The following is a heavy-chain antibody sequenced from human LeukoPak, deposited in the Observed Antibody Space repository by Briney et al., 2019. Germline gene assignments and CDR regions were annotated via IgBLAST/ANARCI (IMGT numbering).Heavy chain of an antibody. V-gene: IGHV3-30*18. D-gene: IGHD3-22*01. CDR2: ITYEGIEK. Sequence: GRSLRLSCEVSGFTFSSYGMHWVRRAPGKGLEWVAAITYEGIEKNYADSVKGRFTISRDNSKNTLYLQMNTMRTVDTAVYYCAKDLGFRGYYTLDNWGQGTLVIVSS. J-gene: IGHJ4*02. CDR1: GFTFSSYG. CDR3: AKDLGFRGYYTLDN.